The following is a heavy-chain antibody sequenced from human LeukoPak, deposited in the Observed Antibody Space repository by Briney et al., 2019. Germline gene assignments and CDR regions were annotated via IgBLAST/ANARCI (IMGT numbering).Heavy chain of an antibody. J-gene: IGHJ4*02. Sequence: KPSETLSLTCTVSGGSISSYYWSWIRQPPGKGLEWIGYIYYSGSTNYNPSLKSRVTISVDTSKNQFSLKLSSVTAADTAVYYCARNYDSSGCYHVGYWGQGTLVTVSS. D-gene: IGHD3-22*01. CDR2: IYYSGST. CDR1: GGSISSYY. V-gene: IGHV4-59*01. CDR3: ARNYDSSGCYHVGY.